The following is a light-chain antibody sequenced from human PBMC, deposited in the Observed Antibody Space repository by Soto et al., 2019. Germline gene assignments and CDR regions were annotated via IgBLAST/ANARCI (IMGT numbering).Light chain of an antibody. J-gene: IGLJ1*01. Sequence: QSALAQPASVSGSFGQSITISCSGPNTDLAIYNYVSWYQQQPGKAPKLMIYQVTNRPSGVSNRFSGSRSGNTASLTISGLQAEDEADYYCSSYTDSSNYVFGTGTKLTVL. CDR3: SSYTDSSNYV. V-gene: IGLV2-14*01. CDR1: NTDLAIYNY. CDR2: QVT.